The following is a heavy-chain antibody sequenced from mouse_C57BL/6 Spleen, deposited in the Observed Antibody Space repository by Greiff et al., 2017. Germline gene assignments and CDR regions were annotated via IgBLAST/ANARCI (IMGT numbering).Heavy chain of an antibody. CDR3: ATLYYYGSVWFAY. V-gene: IGHV1-52*01. D-gene: IGHD1-1*01. CDR1: GYTFTSYW. Sequence: QVQLQQSGAELVRPGSSVKLSCKASGYTFTSYWMHWVKQRPIQGLEWIGNIDPSDSETHYNQKFKDKATLTVDKSSSTAYMQLSSLTSEDSAVYYCATLYYYGSVWFAYWGQGTLVTVSA. CDR2: IDPSDSET. J-gene: IGHJ3*01.